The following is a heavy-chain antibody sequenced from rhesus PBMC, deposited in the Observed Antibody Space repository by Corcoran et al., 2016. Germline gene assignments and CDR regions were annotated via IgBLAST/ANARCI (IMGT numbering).Heavy chain of an antibody. Sequence: QVHLQESGPGLVKPSETLSLTCTASGGSISDSYYWNWILQPPGKGLEWMGRIYGTIGSTSSNTSLKSRVTISKDTSKNQFSLKLTSVTAADTAVYYCARQRDGSGYYRVDYWGQGVLVTVSS. CDR1: GGSISDSYY. CDR3: ARQRDGSGYYRVDY. D-gene: IGHD3-28*01. J-gene: IGHJ4*01. V-gene: IGHV4-143*01. CDR2: IYGTIGST.